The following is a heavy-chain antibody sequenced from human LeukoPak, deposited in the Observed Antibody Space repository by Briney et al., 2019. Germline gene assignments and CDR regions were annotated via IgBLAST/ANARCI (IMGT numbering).Heavy chain of an antibody. V-gene: IGHV1-18*01. J-gene: IGHJ4*02. CDR1: GYTFTSYG. CDR3: AREDSSGWYFDY. CDR2: ISAYNGNT. D-gene: IGHD6-19*01. Sequence: ASVKVSCKASGYTFTSYGISWVRQAPGQGLEWMGWISAYNGNTNYAQKFQGRVTMTRDTSTSTVYMELRSLRSEDTAVYYCAREDSSGWYFDYWGQGTLVTVSS.